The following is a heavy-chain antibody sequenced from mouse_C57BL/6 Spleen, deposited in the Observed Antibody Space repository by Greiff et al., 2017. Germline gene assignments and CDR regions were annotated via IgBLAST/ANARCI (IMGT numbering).Heavy chain of an antibody. D-gene: IGHD1-1*01. V-gene: IGHV1-15*01. Sequence: VQLQQSGAELVRPGASVTLSCKASGYTFTDYEMHWVKQTPVHGLEWIGAIDPETGGTAYNQKFKGKAILTVDKSSSTAYMELRSLTSEDSAVYYCTRERVVATDHFDYWGQGTTLTVSS. CDR2: IDPETGGT. J-gene: IGHJ2*01. CDR3: TRERVVATDHFDY. CDR1: GYTFTDYE.